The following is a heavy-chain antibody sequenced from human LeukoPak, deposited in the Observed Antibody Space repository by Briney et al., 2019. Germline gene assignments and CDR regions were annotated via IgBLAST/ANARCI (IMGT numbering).Heavy chain of an antibody. D-gene: IGHD6-6*01. V-gene: IGHV3-30-3*01. CDR1: GYTFSSYA. CDR3: ARDKIAARIFDY. CDR2: ISYDGSNK. Sequence: PGGSLRLFCAASGYTFSSYAMHWVRQAPGKGLEWVAVISYDGSNKYYADSVKGRFTISRDNSKNTLYLQMNSLRAEDTAVYYCARDKIAARIFDYWGQGTLVTVSS. J-gene: IGHJ4*02.